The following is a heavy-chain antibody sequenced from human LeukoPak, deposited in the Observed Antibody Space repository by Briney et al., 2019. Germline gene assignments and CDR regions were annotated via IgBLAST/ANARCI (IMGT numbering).Heavy chain of an antibody. Sequence: SETLSLTCTVSGGSISSGDHYWNWIRQPPGKGLEWIGYIYYSGSTYYNPSLKSRVTISVDTSKNQFSLKLSSVTAADTAVYYCARWFGESWDWFDPWGQGTLVTVSS. CDR3: ARWFGESWDWFDP. CDR2: IYYSGST. D-gene: IGHD3-10*01. V-gene: IGHV4-30-4*01. J-gene: IGHJ5*02. CDR1: GGSISSGDHY.